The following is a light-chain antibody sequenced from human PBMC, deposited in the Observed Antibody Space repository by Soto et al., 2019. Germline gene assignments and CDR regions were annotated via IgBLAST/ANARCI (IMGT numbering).Light chain of an antibody. CDR3: QQRGGWPLT. CDR1: QVFGRF. V-gene: IGKV3-11*01. Sequence: EILLTQSPATLSLSPGERAALSCRAIQVFGRFLAWYQQKPGQAPRLLIYDASNRATGIPARFSGSGSETDFTLAIDNLEPEDFAVYYCQQRGGWPLTFGGGTKVEIK. J-gene: IGKJ4*01. CDR2: DAS.